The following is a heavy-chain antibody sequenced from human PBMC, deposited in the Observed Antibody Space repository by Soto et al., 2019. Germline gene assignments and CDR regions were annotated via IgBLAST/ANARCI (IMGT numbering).Heavy chain of an antibody. J-gene: IGHJ6*02. Sequence: AAGKVSCKASGYTFTSYAMHWVRQAPGERRERMGWRNAGNGNAKYSQKFQGRGTITRDTSASTAYMELSSLRSEDPAVHYCAGASPGGRSREGLRVGYYHYYGMDVWGQGTTVTVSS. V-gene: IGHV1-3*01. D-gene: IGHD3-16*01. CDR3: AGASPGGRSREGLRVGYYHYYGMDV. CDR1: GYTFTSYA. CDR2: RNAGNGNA.